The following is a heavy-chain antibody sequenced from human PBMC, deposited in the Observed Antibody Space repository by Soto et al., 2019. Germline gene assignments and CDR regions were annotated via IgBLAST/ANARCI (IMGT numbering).Heavy chain of an antibody. CDR2: IYYSGQT. V-gene: IGHV4-39*01. CDR1: GVSISDSSYY. J-gene: IGHJ5*02. Sequence: LSLTCSVSGVSISDSSYYWGWIRQPPGKGLQWIGSIYYSGQTYYNPSLKSRVTISIDRSKNQISLNLTSVTATDTAFYYCARHGSSWGQGTLVTVS. CDR3: ARHGSS.